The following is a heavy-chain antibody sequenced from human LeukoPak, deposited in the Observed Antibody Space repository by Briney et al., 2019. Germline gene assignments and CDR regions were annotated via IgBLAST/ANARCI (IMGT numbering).Heavy chain of an antibody. CDR3: ARARVKQQLRPYFDY. CDR1: GYTFTSYY. V-gene: IGHV1-46*01. J-gene: IGHJ4*02. Sequence: GASVKVSCKASGYTFTSYYMHWVRQAPGQGLEWMGIINPSGGSTSYAQKFQGRVTMTRDTSTSTVYMELSSLRSEDTAVYYCARARVKQQLRPYFDYWGQGTLVTASS. CDR2: INPSGGST. D-gene: IGHD6-13*01.